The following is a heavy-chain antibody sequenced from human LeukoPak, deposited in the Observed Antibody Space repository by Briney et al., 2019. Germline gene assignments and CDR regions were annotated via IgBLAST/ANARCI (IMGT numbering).Heavy chain of an antibody. D-gene: IGHD2-21*02. CDR1: GFTFSSYA. Sequence: PGGSLRLSCAASGFTFSSYAMHWVRQAPGKGLQWVSYLSRSGNTIYYADSVKGRFTVSRDNAGNSLFLQMNSLSAEDTAVYYCERRLPTYGMDVWGQGTTVHVFS. V-gene: IGHV3-48*03. CDR3: ERRLPTYGMDV. J-gene: IGHJ6*02. CDR2: LSRSGNTI.